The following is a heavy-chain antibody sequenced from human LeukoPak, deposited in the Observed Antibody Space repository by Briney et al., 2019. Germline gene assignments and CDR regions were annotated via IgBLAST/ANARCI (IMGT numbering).Heavy chain of an antibody. CDR3: ARGDDIAGNSTAEYFYYYFGMDV. Sequence: GASVKVSCKASGYTFSSYYMHWVRQAPGQGLEWMGMITPSGGSTNYAQKFQGRVTVTRDTSTSTVYMELSSLRSEDTAVYYCARGDDIAGNSTAEYFYYYFGMDVWGQGTTVTVSS. J-gene: IGHJ6*02. D-gene: IGHD1-26*01. CDR1: GYTFSSYY. CDR2: ITPSGGST. V-gene: IGHV1-46*01.